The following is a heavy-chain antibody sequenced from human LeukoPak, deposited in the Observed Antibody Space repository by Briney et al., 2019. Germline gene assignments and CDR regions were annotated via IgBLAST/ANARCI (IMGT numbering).Heavy chain of an antibody. CDR2: FYHSGIP. D-gene: IGHD3-16*01. Sequence: ETLPLTCTASGDSISSYYWSWIRQTPGKGLEWIGHFYHSGIPNYNPSLKSPVTISVDTSTNQFSLKLNSVTAADTAVYYCARMGPRFYYYYMDVWGKGTTVTVSS. J-gene: IGHJ6*03. V-gene: IGHV4-59*01. CDR3: ARMGPRFYYYYMDV. CDR1: GDSISSYY.